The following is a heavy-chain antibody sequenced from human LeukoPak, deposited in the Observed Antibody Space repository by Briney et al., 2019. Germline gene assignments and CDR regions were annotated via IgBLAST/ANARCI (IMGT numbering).Heavy chain of an antibody. J-gene: IGHJ4*02. Sequence: ASVKVSCKASGYTFTSYGISWVRQAPGQGLEWMGWISAYNGNTNYAQMLQGRVTMTTDTSTSTAYMELRSLRSDDTAVYYCARLPPVAGTGGGFDYWGQGTLVTVSS. CDR1: GYTFTSYG. CDR2: ISAYNGNT. D-gene: IGHD6-19*01. CDR3: ARLPPVAGTGGGFDY. V-gene: IGHV1-18*01.